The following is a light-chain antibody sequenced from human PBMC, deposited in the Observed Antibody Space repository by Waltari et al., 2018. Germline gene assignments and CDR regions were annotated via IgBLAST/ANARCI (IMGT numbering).Light chain of an antibody. CDR3: SSYGGINNSPYV. J-gene: IGLJ1*01. CDR2: EVS. Sequence: QSVLTQPPSASGSPGQSVTISCTGTSSDVGGHNFVSWYQHLPGKAPKLIIWEVSRRPSGVPNRFSGSKSGNTASLTVSGLQPEDEGDYYCSSYGGINNSPYVFGTGTKVTVL. V-gene: IGLV2-8*01. CDR1: SSDVGGHNF.